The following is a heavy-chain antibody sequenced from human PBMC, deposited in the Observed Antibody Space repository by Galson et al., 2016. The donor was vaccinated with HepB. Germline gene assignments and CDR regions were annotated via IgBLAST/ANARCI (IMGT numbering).Heavy chain of an antibody. D-gene: IGHD4-11*01. J-gene: IGHJ6*02. CDR3: AKGTTGYYYYGMDV. CDR1: GFSFSNYN. Sequence: SLRLSCAASGFSFSNYNMDWVRQVAAKGLEWVAVARYDGGNEYHEDSVKGRFTISRDNSKNTLYLQMNSLRAEDTAVYYCAKGTTGYYYYGMDVWGQGATVTVSS. CDR2: ARYDGGNE. V-gene: IGHV3-33*06.